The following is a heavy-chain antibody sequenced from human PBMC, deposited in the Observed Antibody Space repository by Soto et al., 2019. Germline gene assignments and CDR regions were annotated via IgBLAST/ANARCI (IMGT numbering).Heavy chain of an antibody. CDR1: GGSIRSYY. CDR3: ARLVMSTSPSLYYYYYMDV. CDR2: IYYSGST. D-gene: IGHD2-2*01. Sequence: PSETLSLTCTVSGGSIRSYYWSWIRQPPGKGLEWIGYIYYSGSTNYNPSLKSRVTISVDTSKNQFSLKLSSVTAADTAVYYCARLVMSTSPSLYYYYYMDVWGKGTTVTVSS. J-gene: IGHJ6*03. V-gene: IGHV4-59*08.